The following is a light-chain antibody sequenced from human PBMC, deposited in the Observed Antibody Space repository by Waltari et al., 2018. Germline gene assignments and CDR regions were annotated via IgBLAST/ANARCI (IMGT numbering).Light chain of an antibody. J-gene: IGKJ4*01. CDR2: EGK. Sequence: EVVLTQSPATLSLSPGDTATLSCRASQRVHPDLAWYQQTPGQPPRLLIYEGKYRATGIPARFSGSGSGTDFTLTISSLEPADFALYFCQHRHNWPPEFTFGGGTKVEI. CDR1: QRVHPD. CDR3: QHRHNWPPEFT. V-gene: IGKV3-11*01.